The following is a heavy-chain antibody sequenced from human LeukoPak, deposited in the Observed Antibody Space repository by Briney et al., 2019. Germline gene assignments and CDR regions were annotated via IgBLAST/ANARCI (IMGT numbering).Heavy chain of an antibody. V-gene: IGHV3-48*01. D-gene: IGHD1-26*01. CDR3: AKDLRSSADSKMGAADY. Sequence: GGSLRLSCAASGFTFRNFEMNWVRQAPGKGLEWVSYISSSSSTIYYADSVKGRFTISRDNAKNSLYLQMNSLRAEDTAVYYCAKDLRSSADSKMGAADYWGQGTLVTVSS. CDR1: GFTFRNFE. CDR2: ISSSSSTI. J-gene: IGHJ4*02.